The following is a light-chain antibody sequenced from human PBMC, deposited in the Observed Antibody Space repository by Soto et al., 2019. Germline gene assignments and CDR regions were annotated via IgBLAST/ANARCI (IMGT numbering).Light chain of an antibody. Sequence: QSARPQPAPVSGSPGQSITISCREKRSDFGSYNYVAWYQQFPGKTPKILIYGVSNRPSGVSSRFSGSKSGNTASLTISGLQAEDEADYYCISYTGSSTSYVFGSGTKLTVL. J-gene: IGLJ1*01. CDR2: GVS. V-gene: IGLV2-14*01. CDR3: ISYTGSSTSYV. CDR1: RSDFGSYNY.